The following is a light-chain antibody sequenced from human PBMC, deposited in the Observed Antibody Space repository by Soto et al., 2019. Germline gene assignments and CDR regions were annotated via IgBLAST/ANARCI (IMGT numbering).Light chain of an antibody. V-gene: IGLV2-8*01. J-gene: IGLJ2*01. CDR2: EVS. CDR1: SGDVGGYNY. CDR3: SSYAGSTVV. Sequence: QSALTQPPSASGSPGQSVTISCTGTSGDVGGYNYVSWYQQHPGKAPKLVIYEVSERPSGVPDRFSGSKSGNTASLTVSGLQAEDEAIYCCSSYAGSTVVFGGGTKLTVL.